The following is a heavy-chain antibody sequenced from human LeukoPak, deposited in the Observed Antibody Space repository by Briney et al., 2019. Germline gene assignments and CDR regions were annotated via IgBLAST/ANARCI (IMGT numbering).Heavy chain of an antibody. CDR3: ARGSSGWYKNVDY. CDR1: GYTFTGYY. Sequence: ASVKVSCEASGYTFTGYYMHWVRQAPGQGLEWMGWINPNSGGTNYAQKFQGRVTMTRDTSISTAYMELSRLRSDDTAVYYCARGSSGWYKNVDYWGQGTLVTVSS. CDR2: INPNSGGT. V-gene: IGHV1-2*02. J-gene: IGHJ4*02. D-gene: IGHD6-19*01.